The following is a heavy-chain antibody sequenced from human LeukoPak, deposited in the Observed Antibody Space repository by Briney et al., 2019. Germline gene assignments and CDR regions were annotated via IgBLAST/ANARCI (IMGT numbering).Heavy chain of an antibody. CDR3: AQGSGQYYEY. D-gene: IGHD3-22*01. J-gene: IGHJ4*02. CDR1: GLTLSNVW. V-gene: IGHV3-15*07. Sequence: GGSLRLSCAVSGLTLSNVWMNWVRRAPGKGLEWVGRIKSKTAGGTTDFAAPVKGRFSISRDDSQNMLYLQMNSLTSEDSAVYYCAQGSGQYYEYWGQGTLVTVSS. CDR2: IKSKTAGGTT.